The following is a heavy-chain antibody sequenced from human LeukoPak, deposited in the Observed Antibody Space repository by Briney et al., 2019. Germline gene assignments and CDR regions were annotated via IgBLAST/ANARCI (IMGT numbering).Heavy chain of an antibody. J-gene: IGHJ3*01. CDR2: ICSSSSYI. CDR3: AGVPQGLNPAAFDV. V-gene: IGHV3-21*01. D-gene: IGHD6-19*01. Sequence: GGSLRLSCAASGFTFSRYSMNWVRQAPGKGLEWVSSICSSSSYIYYADSVKGRFTISRDNARDSLYLQMNSLRAEDTAVYYCAGVPQGLNPAAFDVWGEGRMVTVSS. CDR1: GFTFSRYS.